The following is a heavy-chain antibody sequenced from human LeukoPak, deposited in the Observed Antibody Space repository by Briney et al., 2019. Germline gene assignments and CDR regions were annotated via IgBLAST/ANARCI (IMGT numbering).Heavy chain of an antibody. CDR1: GFTFSSYA. CDR2: ISGSGGST. D-gene: IGHD3-9*01. J-gene: IGHJ4*02. CDR3: AKSPTYYDILTGYYSGYYFDY. V-gene: IGHV3-23*01. Sequence: GRSLRLSCAPSGFTFSSYAMSCVREAPGKGLECVSAISGSGGSTYYADSVKGRLTISRDNSKNTLYLQMNSLRAEDTAVYYCAKSPTYYDILTGYYSGYYFDYWGQGTLVTVSS.